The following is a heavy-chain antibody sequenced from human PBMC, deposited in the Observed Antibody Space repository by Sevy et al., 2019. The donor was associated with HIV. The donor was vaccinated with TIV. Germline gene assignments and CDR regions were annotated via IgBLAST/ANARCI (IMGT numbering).Heavy chain of an antibody. CDR1: GYTFSSYG. V-gene: IGHV1-18*04. J-gene: IGHJ6*03. CDR2: ISGRNGNT. CDR3: ARELRVDTALVTYYYYMDV. D-gene: IGHD5-18*01. Sequence: GASVKVSCKASGYTFSSYGISWVRQAPGQGLEWMGWISGRNGNTNYAQMLQGRVTMTTDTWTSTAYMELRGLRSDDTAVYYCARELRVDTALVTYYYYMDVWGKGTTVTVSS.